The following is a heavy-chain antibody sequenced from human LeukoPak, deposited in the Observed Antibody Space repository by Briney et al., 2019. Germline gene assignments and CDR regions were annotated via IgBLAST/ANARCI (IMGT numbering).Heavy chain of an antibody. J-gene: IGHJ5*02. CDR1: GGSISTYY. Sequence: SETLSLTCSVSGGSISTYYWSWIRQPAGKGLEWIGRIYTSGSTNYNPSLKSRVTISVDTSKNQFSLKLSSVTAADTAVYYCARVVVAGTCNWSDPWGQGTLVTVSS. V-gene: IGHV4-4*07. D-gene: IGHD6-19*01. CDR2: IYTSGST. CDR3: ARVVVAGTCNWSDP.